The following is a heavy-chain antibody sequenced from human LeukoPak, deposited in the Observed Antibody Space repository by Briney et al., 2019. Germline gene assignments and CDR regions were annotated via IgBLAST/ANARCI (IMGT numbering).Heavy chain of an antibody. V-gene: IGHV3-30*03. D-gene: IGHD6-19*01. CDR3: ARDQVEQWSGVAWYIDY. CDR2: ISYDGIKK. Sequence: GGSLRLPCAASEFTFNSYDMHWVRQAPGKGLEWVASISYDGIKKYYPDSVKGRFTISRDNSKNTLYLQMNSLRAEDTAVYYCARDQVEQWSGVAWYIDYWGQGTLVTVSS. CDR1: EFTFNSYD. J-gene: IGHJ4*02.